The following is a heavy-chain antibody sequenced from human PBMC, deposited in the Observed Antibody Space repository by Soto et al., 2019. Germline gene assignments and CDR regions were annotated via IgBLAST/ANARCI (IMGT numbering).Heavy chain of an antibody. D-gene: IGHD2-15*01. CDR3: ARSVEVLLSVSYYMDV. CDR2: INHSGST. J-gene: IGHJ6*03. V-gene: IGHV4-34*01. CDR1: GGSFSGYY. Sequence: SETLSLTCAVYGGSFSGYYWSWIRQPPGKGLEWIGEINHSGSTNYNPSLKSRVTISVDTSKNQFSLKLSSVTAADTAVYYCARSVEVLLSVSYYMDVWGKGTTVTVSS.